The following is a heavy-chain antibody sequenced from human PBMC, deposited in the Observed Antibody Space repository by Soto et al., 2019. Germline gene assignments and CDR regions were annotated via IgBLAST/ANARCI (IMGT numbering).Heavy chain of an antibody. Sequence: TLSLTCTVSGASISSGTDYWSWIRQPPGKGLEWIGYIYYTGSTDSNPSLKSRVSISLDTSKNQFSLNLSSVTAADTAVYYCAGGTSAYYYNLDCWGQGTLVTVSS. D-gene: IGHD3-22*01. CDR3: AGGTSAYYYNLDC. CDR1: GASISSGTDY. J-gene: IGHJ4*02. V-gene: IGHV4-31*03. CDR2: IYYTGST.